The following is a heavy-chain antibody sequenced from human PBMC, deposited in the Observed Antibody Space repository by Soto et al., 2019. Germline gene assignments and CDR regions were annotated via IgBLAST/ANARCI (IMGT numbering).Heavy chain of an antibody. D-gene: IGHD4-17*01. CDR3: ARDRCFGLRCPRRGGMDV. J-gene: IGHJ6*02. V-gene: IGHV3-33*01. CDR2: IWYDGSNK. Sequence: QVQLVESGGGVVQPGRSLRLSCAASGFTFSSYGMHWVRQAPGKGPEWVAVIWYDGSNKYYADSVKGRFTISRDNSKNTLYLQMNSLRADDTAVYYCARDRCFGLRCPRRGGMDVWGQGTTVTVSS. CDR1: GFTFSSYG.